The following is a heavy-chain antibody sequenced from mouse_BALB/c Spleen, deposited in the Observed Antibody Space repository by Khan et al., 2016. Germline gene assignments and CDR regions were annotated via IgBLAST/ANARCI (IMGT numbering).Heavy chain of an antibody. V-gene: IGHV1-54*01. CDR2: INPGSGGS. CDR3: ASSDGYDVGYAY. D-gene: IGHD2-2*01. CDR1: GYAFTNYL. J-gene: IGHJ3*01. Sequence: QVQLKQSGAELVRPGTSVKVSCKASGYAFTNYLIEWVKQRPGQGLEWIGVINPGSGGSNYNEKFKGKATLTADQSSSTANMQISSLTSDDSAVYCCASSDGYDVGYAYWGQGTLVTVSS.